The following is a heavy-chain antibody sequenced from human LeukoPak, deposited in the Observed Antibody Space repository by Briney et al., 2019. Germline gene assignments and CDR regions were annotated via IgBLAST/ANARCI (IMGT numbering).Heavy chain of an antibody. Sequence: GESLKISCKGSGYSFSTYWIGWVRQMPGKGLEWMGIIYPGDSDTTYSPSFQGQVTISADKSISTAYLQWSSLKVSDTAMYFCARQDCSGGSCYSSYWGQGTLVTVSS. CDR2: IYPGDSDT. CDR3: ARQDCSGGSCYSSY. D-gene: IGHD2-15*01. J-gene: IGHJ4*02. V-gene: IGHV5-51*01. CDR1: GYSFSTYW.